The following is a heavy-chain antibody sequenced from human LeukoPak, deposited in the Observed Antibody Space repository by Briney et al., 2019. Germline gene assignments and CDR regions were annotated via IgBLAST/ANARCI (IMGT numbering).Heavy chain of an antibody. CDR2: IRYDGSNK. Sequence: GGSLRLSCAASGFTFSSYGMHWVRQAPGKGLEWVAFIRYDGSNKYYADSVKGRFTISRDNSKNTLYLQMNSLRAEDTAVYYCAKDEWVAAAGTALTWYYYGMDVWSQGTTVTVSS. CDR3: AKDEWVAAAGTALTWYYYGMDV. V-gene: IGHV3-30*02. J-gene: IGHJ6*02. D-gene: IGHD6-13*01. CDR1: GFTFSSYG.